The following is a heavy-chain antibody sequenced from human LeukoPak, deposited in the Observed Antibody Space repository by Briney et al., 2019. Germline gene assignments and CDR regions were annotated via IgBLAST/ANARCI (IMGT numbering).Heavy chain of an antibody. J-gene: IGHJ4*02. CDR2: IIVGSGAT. CDR1: GFTSTNFA. V-gene: IGHV1-58*01. D-gene: IGHD3-16*01. Sequence: SVKVSCKASGFTSTNFAVQWVRQARGQRLEWLGWIIVGSGATKCAQDFQERVTITRDLSTSTLYMELRSLTSEDTAVYYCAADLSNPRMGASYLDSWGQGTLVTVSS. CDR3: AADLSNPRMGASYLDS.